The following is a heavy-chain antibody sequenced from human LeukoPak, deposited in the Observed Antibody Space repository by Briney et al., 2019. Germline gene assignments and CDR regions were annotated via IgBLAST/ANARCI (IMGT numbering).Heavy chain of an antibody. D-gene: IGHD3-10*01. CDR1: GFTFRDHY. CDR2: SRDKGNSYST. V-gene: IGHV3-72*01. CDR3: TRLGIEPRGFDN. J-gene: IGHJ4*02. Sequence: TGGSLRLSCAASGFTFRDHYIDWVRQAPGKGLEWVGRSRDKGNSYSTAYAASVRGRFTISRDDSKNSVYLQMNSLKIEDTAVYYCTRLGIEPRGFDNWGQGTLVTVSS.